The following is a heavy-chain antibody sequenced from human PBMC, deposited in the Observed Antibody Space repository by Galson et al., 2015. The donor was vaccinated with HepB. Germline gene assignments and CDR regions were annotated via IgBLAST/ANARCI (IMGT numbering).Heavy chain of an antibody. V-gene: IGHV3-66*02. Sequence: SLRLPCAGSGFIVSSNYMTWVRQAPGKGLEWVSAMYSGGSAFYADSVKGRFTVSRDNSRNTLYLQMNSLRPEDTAVYYCGSPVNTVTTNYFHGVDVWGQGTTVIVSS. CDR2: MYSGGSA. CDR1: GFIVSSNY. D-gene: IGHD4-17*01. J-gene: IGHJ6*02. CDR3: GSPVNTVTTNYFHGVDV.